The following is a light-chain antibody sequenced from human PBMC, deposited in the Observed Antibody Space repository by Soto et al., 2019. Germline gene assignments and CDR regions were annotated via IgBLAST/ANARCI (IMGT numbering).Light chain of an antibody. J-gene: IGKJ4*01. CDR3: QKHDTAPLT. CDR1: HDIRNH. Sequence: DIQMTQSPSSLSASVGDRVTITCRASHDIRNHLSWYQQKPGKVPKLLIHTSTTLQSGVPSRFSGRGSGTDFTLTISSLQPKDVATYYCQKHDTAPLTFGGGTNVDIK. V-gene: IGKV1-27*01. CDR2: TST.